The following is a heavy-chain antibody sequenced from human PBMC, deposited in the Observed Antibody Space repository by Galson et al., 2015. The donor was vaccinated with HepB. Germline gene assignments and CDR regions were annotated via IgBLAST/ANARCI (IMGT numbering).Heavy chain of an antibody. Sequence: SVKVSCKASGVTFNNYVISWVRQAPGQGLEWMGGIMPLFGSATYAQKFQGRITITADGSTSTAYMEVSSLGSDDTAVYFCSGGDYVPYYYYSLDVWGEGTTIIVSS. CDR3: SGGDYVPYYYYSLDV. CDR1: GVTFNNYV. CDR2: IMPLFGSA. D-gene: IGHD4-17*01. V-gene: IGHV1-69*13. J-gene: IGHJ6*04.